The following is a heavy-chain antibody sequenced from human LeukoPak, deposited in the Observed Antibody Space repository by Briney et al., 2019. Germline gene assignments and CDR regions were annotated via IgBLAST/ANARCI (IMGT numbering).Heavy chain of an antibody. CDR1: GYTFTSYG. CDR2: ISAYNGNT. Sequence: EASVKVSCKASGYTFTSYGISWVRQAPGQGLEWMGWISAYNGNTNYAQTLQGRVTMTTDTSTSTAYMELRSLRSDDTAVYYCARDEGDYGDYASNWFDPWGQGTLVTVSS. CDR3: ARDEGDYGDYASNWFDP. V-gene: IGHV1-18*01. D-gene: IGHD4-17*01. J-gene: IGHJ5*02.